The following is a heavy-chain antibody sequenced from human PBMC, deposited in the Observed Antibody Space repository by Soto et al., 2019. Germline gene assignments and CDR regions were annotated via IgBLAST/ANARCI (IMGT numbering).Heavy chain of an antibody. D-gene: IGHD5-18*01. CDR2: ISYDGSNK. CDR3: AKDSWDSYAPETAGFDY. V-gene: IGHV3-30*18. CDR1: GFTFSSYG. J-gene: IGHJ4*02. Sequence: QVQLVESGGGVVQPGRSLRLSCAASGFTFSSYGMHWVRQAPGKGLEWVAVISYDGSNKYYADSVKGRFTISRDNSKNTLYLQMTSLRAEDTAVYYCAKDSWDSYAPETAGFDYWGQGTLVTVSS.